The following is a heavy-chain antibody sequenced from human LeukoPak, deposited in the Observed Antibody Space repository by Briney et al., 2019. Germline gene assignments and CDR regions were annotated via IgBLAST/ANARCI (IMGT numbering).Heavy chain of an antibody. J-gene: IGHJ4*02. CDR1: GFTFSSCA. CDR2: ISGSGSIT. D-gene: IGHD5-18*01. Sequence: GGSLRLSCAASGFTFSSCAMSWVRQAPGKGLEWVSSISGSGSITSYADSVKGRFTISRDKSKNTLYLQMNSLRAEDTAVYYCARDGRGYNYDYWGQGTLVTVSS. V-gene: IGHV3-23*01. CDR3: ARDGRGYNYDY.